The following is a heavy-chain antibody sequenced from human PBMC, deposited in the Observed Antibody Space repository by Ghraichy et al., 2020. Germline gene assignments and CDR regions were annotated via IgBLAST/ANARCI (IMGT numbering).Heavy chain of an antibody. D-gene: IGHD3-16*02. CDR1: GYTFTGYY. CDR3: ARGHDYVWGSYRYTDFDY. CDR2: INPNSGGT. J-gene: IGHJ4*02. Sequence: ASVKVSCKASGYTFTGYYMHWVRQAPGQGLEWMGRINPNSGGTNYAQKFQGRVTMTRDTSISTAYMELSRLRSDDTAVYYCARGHDYVWGSYRYTDFDYWGQGTLVTVSS. V-gene: IGHV1-2*06.